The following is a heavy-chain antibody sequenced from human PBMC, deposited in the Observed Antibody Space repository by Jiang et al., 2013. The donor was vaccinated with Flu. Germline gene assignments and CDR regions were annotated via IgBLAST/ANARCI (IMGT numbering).Heavy chain of an antibody. D-gene: IGHD3-22*01. CDR3: ARVYYYDSSGYSDAFDI. V-gene: IGHV1-3*01. CDR1: GYTFTSYA. CDR2: INAGNGNT. Sequence: GAEVKKPGASVKVSCKASGYTFTSYAMHWVRQAPGQRLEWMGWINAGNGNTKYSQKFQGRVTITRDTSASTAYMELSSLRSEDTAVYYCARVYYYDSSGYSDAFDIWGQGTMVTVSS. J-gene: IGHJ3*02.